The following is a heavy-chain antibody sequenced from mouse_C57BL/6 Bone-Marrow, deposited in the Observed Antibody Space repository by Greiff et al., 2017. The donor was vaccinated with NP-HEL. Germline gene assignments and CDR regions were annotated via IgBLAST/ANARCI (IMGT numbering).Heavy chain of an antibody. D-gene: IGHD2-3*01. J-gene: IGHJ1*03. CDR2: IDPSESYT. CDR1: GYTFTSYW. Sequence: QVQLQQPGAELVMPGASVKLSCKASGYTFTSYWMHWVKQRPGQGLEWIGEIDPSESYTNYNQKFKGKSTLTVDKSSSTAYMQLSSLTSEDSAVYYCASGRYYDGYYVWYFDVWGTGTTVTVSS. V-gene: IGHV1-69*01. CDR3: ASGRYYDGYYVWYFDV.